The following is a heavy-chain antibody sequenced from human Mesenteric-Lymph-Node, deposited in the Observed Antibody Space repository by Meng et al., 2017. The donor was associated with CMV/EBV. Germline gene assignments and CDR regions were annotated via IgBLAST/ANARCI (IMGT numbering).Heavy chain of an antibody. V-gene: IGHV3-30*02. D-gene: IGHD3-22*01. CDR1: GFTFSSYG. CDR3: AKGDYDSSGYYGFHRH. J-gene: IGHJ4*02. Sequence: GESLKISCAASGFTFSSYGMHWVRQAPGKGLGWVAFIRYDGSNKYYADSVKGRFTISRDNSKNTLYLQMNSLRTEDTAVYYCAKGDYDSSGYYGFHRHWGQGTLVTVSS. CDR2: IRYDGSNK.